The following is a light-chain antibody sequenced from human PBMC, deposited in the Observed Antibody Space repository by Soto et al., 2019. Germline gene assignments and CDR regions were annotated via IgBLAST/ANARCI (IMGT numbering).Light chain of an antibody. V-gene: IGKV3-20*01. Sequence: EIVLTQSPGTLSLSPGERATLSCRASQSVSSSYLAWYQQKPGQAPRLLIYGASSRATGIPDRFSGSGSGTDFTLTISRLEPEDFAVYYGQQYGSLPRTFGQGTKVEIK. CDR2: GAS. CDR1: QSVSSSY. CDR3: QQYGSLPRT. J-gene: IGKJ1*01.